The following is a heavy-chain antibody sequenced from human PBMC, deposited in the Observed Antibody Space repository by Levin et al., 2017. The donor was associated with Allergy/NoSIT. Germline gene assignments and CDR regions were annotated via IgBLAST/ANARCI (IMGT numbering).Heavy chain of an antibody. CDR1: GGSISSYY. CDR3: ARDRGSGRYGMDV. CDR2: IYPSGST. V-gene: IGHV4-4*07. J-gene: IGHJ6*02. Sequence: LSQTLSLTCTVSGGSISSYYWSWIRQPAGKGLEWIGRIYPSGSTKYNPSLKSRITMSVDTSKNQFSLKLSSVTAADTAVYYCARDRGSGRYGMDVWGHGTTVTVSS. D-gene: IGHD3-10*01.